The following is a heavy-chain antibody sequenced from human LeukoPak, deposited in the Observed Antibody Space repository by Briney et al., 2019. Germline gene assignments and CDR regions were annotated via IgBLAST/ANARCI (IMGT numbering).Heavy chain of an antibody. J-gene: IGHJ4*02. D-gene: IGHD1-26*01. Sequence: GGSLRLSCAAAGFTFSTYDMSWVRRAPEKGLEWVSALTGSGASTYYADSVKGQFTISRDNSKNTLYLQMNSLRVEDTAVYYCAVLVGATKYWGQGTLVTVSS. CDR2: LTGSGAST. CDR1: GFTFSTYD. V-gene: IGHV3-23*01. CDR3: AVLVGATKY.